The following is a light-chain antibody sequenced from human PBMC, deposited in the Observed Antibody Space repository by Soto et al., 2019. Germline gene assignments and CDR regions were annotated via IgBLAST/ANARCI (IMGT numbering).Light chain of an antibody. J-gene: IGLJ3*02. V-gene: IGLV1-47*02. CDR2: SDS. CDR3: AAWDDSLRGGV. CDR1: RSNIGSNF. Sequence: QSVLTQPPSASGTPGQRVTISCSGSRSNIGSNFVYWYQQLPGTAPKLLKYSDSHRPSGVPDRFSGSKSGTSASLAISGLRSEDEADYYCAAWDDSLRGGVFGGGTKLTVL.